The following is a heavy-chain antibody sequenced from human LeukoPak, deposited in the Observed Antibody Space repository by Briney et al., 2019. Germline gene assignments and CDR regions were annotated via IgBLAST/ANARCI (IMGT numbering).Heavy chain of an antibody. Sequence: GGSLRLSCAASGFTVSSNYMTWVRQAPGKGLEWVSVIYSGGSTYYADSVKGRFTISRDNSKNTLYLQVNSLRAEDTAVYYCARETFDYGDSDYFDYWGQGTLVTVSS. CDR2: IYSGGST. J-gene: IGHJ4*02. CDR3: ARETFDYGDSDYFDY. D-gene: IGHD4-17*01. CDR1: GFTVSSNY. V-gene: IGHV3-66*01.